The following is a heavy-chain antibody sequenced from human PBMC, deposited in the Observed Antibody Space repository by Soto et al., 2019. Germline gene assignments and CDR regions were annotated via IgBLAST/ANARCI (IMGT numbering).Heavy chain of an antibody. Sequence: SETLSLTCTVSGGSISSYYWSWIRQPPGKGLEWIGYIYYSGSTNYNPSLKSRVTISVDTSKNQFSLKLNSMTAADTAVYYCARHWGVAVPFDYWGQGALVTVSS. CDR1: GGSISSYY. V-gene: IGHV4-59*08. D-gene: IGHD6-19*01. CDR2: IYYSGST. CDR3: ARHWGVAVPFDY. J-gene: IGHJ4*02.